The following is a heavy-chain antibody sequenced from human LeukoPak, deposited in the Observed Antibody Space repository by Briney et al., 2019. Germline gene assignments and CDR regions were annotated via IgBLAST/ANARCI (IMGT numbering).Heavy chain of an antibody. CDR2: INPNSGGT. CDR3: ARVALGATKGHDAFDI. CDR1: GYTFTGYY. D-gene: IGHD1-26*01. V-gene: IGHV1-2*02. J-gene: IGHJ3*02. Sequence: GASVKVSCKASGYTFTGYYMHWVRQAPGQGLEWMGWINPNSGGTNYAQKFQGRVTMTRDTSISTAYMELSRLRSDDTAVYYCARVALGATKGHDAFDIWGQGAMVTVSS.